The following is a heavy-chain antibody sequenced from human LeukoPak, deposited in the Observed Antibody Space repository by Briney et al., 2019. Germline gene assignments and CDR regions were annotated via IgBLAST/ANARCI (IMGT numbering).Heavy chain of an antibody. CDR3: AKDPARGQLGIFDY. J-gene: IGHJ4*02. Sequence: GGSLRLSCAASGFIFSNYGMCWVRQAPGKGLEWVTFIENDGSNKYYADSVRGRFTISRDNSRNTLYMQMNGLRVEDTAVYYCAKDPARGQLGIFDYWGQGVLVTVSS. CDR2: IENDGSNK. CDR1: GFIFSNYG. D-gene: IGHD6-6*01. V-gene: IGHV3-30*02.